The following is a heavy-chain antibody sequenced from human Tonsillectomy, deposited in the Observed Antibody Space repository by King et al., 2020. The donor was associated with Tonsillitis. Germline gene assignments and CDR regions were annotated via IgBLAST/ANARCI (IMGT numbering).Heavy chain of an antibody. CDR2: IIPIFCTA. J-gene: IGHJ4*02. CDR3: ARGKGLDSGYETYDS. V-gene: IGHV1-69*01. D-gene: IGHD5-12*01. CDR1: GGTFNTYT. Sequence: GQLVQSGAEVKKPGSSVKVSCKASGGTFNTYTITWVRQAPGQGLEWMGGIIPIFCTANYAQKFQGRVTITADESTSTAYMELSSLRSADTAVYYCARGKGLDSGYETYDSWGQGTLVTVSS.